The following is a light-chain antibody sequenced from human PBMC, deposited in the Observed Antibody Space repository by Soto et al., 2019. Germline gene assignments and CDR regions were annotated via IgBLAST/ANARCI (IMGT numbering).Light chain of an antibody. J-gene: IGKJ2*01. CDR1: QSISTW. CDR2: DAS. CDR3: QHYNSYPYT. V-gene: IGKV1-5*01. Sequence: DIQMTQSPATLSASLGDRVTITCRASQSISTWSAWFQQKPGKAPDLLIYDASSLESGVPSRFRGSGSGTEFTLTISSLQPDDFDTYYCQHYNSYPYTFGQGTKVDIK.